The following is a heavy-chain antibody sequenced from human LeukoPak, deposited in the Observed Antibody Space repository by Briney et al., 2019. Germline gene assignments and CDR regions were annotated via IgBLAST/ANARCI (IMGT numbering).Heavy chain of an antibody. CDR2: ISSSSDTI. Sequence: GGSLRLSCAVSGFTFSSYSMNWVRQAPGKGLEWVSYISSSSDTIYYADSVKGRFTISRDNAKKSLYLQMNSLRAEDTAVYYCARDIRGESDYWGQGTLVTVSS. D-gene: IGHD3-10*01. CDR3: ARDIRGESDY. V-gene: IGHV3-48*04. J-gene: IGHJ4*02. CDR1: GFTFSSYS.